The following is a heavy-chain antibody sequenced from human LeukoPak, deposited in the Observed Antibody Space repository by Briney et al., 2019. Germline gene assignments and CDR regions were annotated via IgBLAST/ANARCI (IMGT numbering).Heavy chain of an antibody. Sequence: GRSLRLSCAASGFTFDDYAMHWVRQAPGKGLEWVSGISWNSGSICYADSVKGRFTISRDNAKNTLYLQMNSLRAEDMALYYCAKDIQYAPTGHFDYCGQGTLVTVSS. CDR1: GFTFDDYA. CDR2: ISWNSGSI. CDR3: AKDIQYAPTGHFDY. J-gene: IGHJ4*02. V-gene: IGHV3-9*03.